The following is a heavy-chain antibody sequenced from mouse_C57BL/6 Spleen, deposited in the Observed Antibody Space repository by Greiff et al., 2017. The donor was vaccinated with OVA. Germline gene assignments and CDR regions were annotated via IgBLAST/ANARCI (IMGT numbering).Heavy chain of an antibody. CDR3: ARSIYDGYYGFAY. V-gene: IGHV1-55*01. Sequence: QVQLQQPGAELVKPGASVKMSCKASGYTFTSYWITWVKQRPGQGLEWIGDIYPGSGSTNYNEKFKSKATLTVDTSSSTAYMQLSSLTSEDSAVYYCARSIYDGYYGFAYWGKGTLVTVSA. CDR1: GYTFTSYW. J-gene: IGHJ3*01. CDR2: IYPGSGST. D-gene: IGHD2-3*01.